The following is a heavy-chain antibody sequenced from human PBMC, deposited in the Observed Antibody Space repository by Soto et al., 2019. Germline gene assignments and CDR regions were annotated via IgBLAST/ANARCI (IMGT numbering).Heavy chain of an antibody. J-gene: IGHJ4*02. CDR1: GGSISSYY. Sequence: SETLSLTCTVSGGSISSYYWSWIRQPPGKGLEWIGYIYYSGSTNYNPSLKSRVTISVDTSKNQFSLKLSSVTAADTAVYYCARIYYYDSSGYYFDYWGQGTQVTVSS. CDR2: IYYSGST. V-gene: IGHV4-59*01. CDR3: ARIYYYDSSGYYFDY. D-gene: IGHD3-22*01.